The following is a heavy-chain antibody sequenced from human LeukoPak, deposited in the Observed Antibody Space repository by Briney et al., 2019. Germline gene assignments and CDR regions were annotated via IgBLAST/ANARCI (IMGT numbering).Heavy chain of an antibody. CDR1: GGSISSYY. CDR3: ARLEGYYGSGSTNWFDP. J-gene: IGHJ5*02. Sequence: SETLSLTCTVSGGSISSYYRSWIRQPPGKGLEWIGYIHYSGSTIYNPSVKSRVTISVDTSKNQFSLRLSSVTAADTAVYYCARLEGYYGSGSTNWFDPWGQGTLVTVSS. V-gene: IGHV4-59*08. D-gene: IGHD3-10*01. CDR2: IHYSGST.